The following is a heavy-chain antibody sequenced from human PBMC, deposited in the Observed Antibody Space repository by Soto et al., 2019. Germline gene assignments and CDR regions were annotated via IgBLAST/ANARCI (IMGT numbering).Heavy chain of an antibody. Sequence: SETLSLTCTVSGGSISSYYWSWIRQPPGKGLELIGYIYYSGSTNYNPSLKSRVTISVDTSKNQFSLKLSSVTAADTAVYYCARDADYYDSSGYFPHAPWFDPWGQGTLVTVSS. CDR2: IYYSGST. V-gene: IGHV4-59*01. J-gene: IGHJ5*02. D-gene: IGHD3-22*01. CDR1: GGSISSYY. CDR3: ARDADYYDSSGYFPHAPWFDP.